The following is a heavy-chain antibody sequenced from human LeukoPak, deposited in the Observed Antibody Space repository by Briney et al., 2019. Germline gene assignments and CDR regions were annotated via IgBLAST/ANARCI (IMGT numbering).Heavy chain of an antibody. CDR2: IIPIFGAP. J-gene: IGHJ6*03. CDR1: GGTFSTYP. D-gene: IGHD4-11*01. V-gene: IGHV1-69*06. Sequence: SVKVSCNLSGGTFSTYPINGGRQAPGQGLEWMGKIIPIFGAPDYAQKFQGRVTITADKSTNTAFMELISVRSDDTAVYYCATPRRPTDYYYYYMNVWGNGTTVTVSS. CDR3: ATPRRPTDYYYYYMNV.